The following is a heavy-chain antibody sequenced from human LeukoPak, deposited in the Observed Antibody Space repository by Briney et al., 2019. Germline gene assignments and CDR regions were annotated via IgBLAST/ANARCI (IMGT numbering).Heavy chain of an antibody. V-gene: IGHV3-23*01. J-gene: IGHJ4*02. CDR1: GFTFSSYA. D-gene: IGHD2-2*01. CDR2: ISGSGGST. CDR3: AKDGQGVPAADFHY. Sequence: PGGSLRLSCAASGFTFSSYAMSWVRQAPGRGLEWVSAISGSGGSTYYADSVKGRFTISRDNSKNTLYLQMNSLRAEDTAVYYCAKDGQGVPAADFHYWGQGTLVTVSS.